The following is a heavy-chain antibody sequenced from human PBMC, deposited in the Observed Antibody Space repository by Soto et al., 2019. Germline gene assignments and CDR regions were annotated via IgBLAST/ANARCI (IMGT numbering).Heavy chain of an antibody. Sequence: PGESLKISCKGSGYSFTSYWIGWVRQMPGKGLEWMGIIYPGDSDTRYSPSFQGQVTISADKSISTAYLQWSSLKASDTAMYYCARPMKDYDFWSGSTTYYYYGMDVWGQGTTVTAP. V-gene: IGHV5-51*01. CDR1: GYSFTSYW. CDR2: IYPGDSDT. D-gene: IGHD3-3*01. CDR3: ARPMKDYDFWSGSTTYYYYGMDV. J-gene: IGHJ6*02.